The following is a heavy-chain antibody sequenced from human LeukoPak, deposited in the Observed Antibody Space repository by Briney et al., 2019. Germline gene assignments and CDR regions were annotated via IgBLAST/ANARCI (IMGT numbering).Heavy chain of an antibody. CDR3: AREGYSYGRWDFDY. Sequence: ASVKVSCKASGYTFTSYDINWVRQATGQGLEWMGWMNPNSGNTGYAQKFQGRVTMTRNTSISTAYMELSSLRSEDTAVYYCAREGYSYGRWDFDYWGQGTLVTVSS. D-gene: IGHD5-18*01. J-gene: IGHJ4*02. CDR2: MNPNSGNT. V-gene: IGHV1-8*01. CDR1: GYTFTSYD.